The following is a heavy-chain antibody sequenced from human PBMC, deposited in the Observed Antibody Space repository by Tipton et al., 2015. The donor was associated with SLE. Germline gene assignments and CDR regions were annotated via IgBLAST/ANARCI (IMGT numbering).Heavy chain of an antibody. CDR2: VYYTGNT. D-gene: IGHD3-22*01. J-gene: IGHJ4*02. Sequence: TLSLTCTDSGGSISSGSDYWSWIRQPPGKGLEWVGTVYYTGNTFYNPSLKSRVTISVDTSKNQFSLKLSSVTAADTAVYYCARDEYRYDGTGYHLLGHFDYWGQGTLVTVSS. CDR3: ARDEYRYDGTGYHLLGHFDY. CDR1: GGSISSGSDY. V-gene: IGHV4-39*07.